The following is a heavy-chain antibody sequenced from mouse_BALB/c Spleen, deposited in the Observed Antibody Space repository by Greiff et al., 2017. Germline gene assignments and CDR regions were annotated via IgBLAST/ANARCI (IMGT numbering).Heavy chain of an antibody. CDR1: GYAFTNYL. CDR3: AREGGLRRGFDY. Sequence: VQLQESGAELVRPGTSVKVSCKASGYAFTNYLIEWVKQRPGQGLEWIGVINPGSGGTNYNEKFKGKATLTADKSSSTAYMQLSSLTSDDSAVYFCAREGGLRRGFDYWGQGTTLTVSS. CDR2: INPGSGGT. D-gene: IGHD2-4*01. J-gene: IGHJ2*01. V-gene: IGHV1-54*01.